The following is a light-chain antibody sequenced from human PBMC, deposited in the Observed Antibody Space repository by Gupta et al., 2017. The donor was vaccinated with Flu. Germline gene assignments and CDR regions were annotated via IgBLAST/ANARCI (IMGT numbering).Light chain of an antibody. V-gene: IGLV2-14*01. CDR1: SSDGGGYNY. J-gene: IGLJ3*02. CDR3: ATYPTSSTWV. Sequence: PASVSGSPGQSITISCTGTSSDGGGYNYVSWYQQHPGNAPKLMIYEVTDRHSGVSNRFSDSKSGNTASLTISGLQAEEEADYFCATYPTSSTWVFGGGTKLTVL. CDR2: EVT.